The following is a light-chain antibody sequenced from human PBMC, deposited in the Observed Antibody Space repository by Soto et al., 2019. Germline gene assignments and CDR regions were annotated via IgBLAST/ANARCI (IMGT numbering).Light chain of an antibody. V-gene: IGKV3D-15*01. CDR3: PQYNNCAPLP. Sequence: VMEHTSPRLSVYSGKRATLSCGASQSVSSNLAWYQQKPGQAPRLLIYGASTRATGIPARFSGSGSGTEFTLTISSLQSVESPDYYCPQYNNCAPLPSGQGTRLEIK. CDR1: QSVSSN. CDR2: GAS. J-gene: IGKJ5*01.